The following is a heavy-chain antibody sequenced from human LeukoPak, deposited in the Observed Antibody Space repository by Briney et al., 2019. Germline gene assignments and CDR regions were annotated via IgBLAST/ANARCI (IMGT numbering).Heavy chain of an antibody. CDR1: GGSISNTNW. Sequence: PSGTLSLTCGVSGGSISNTNWWSWVRQPPGQGLEWIGAISLTGLTHYNPSLESRVTVSLDKSKNQPSLNLTSVTAADTAVYYCSRENGAFSPFGYWGQGTLVTVLS. CDR2: ISLTGLT. J-gene: IGHJ4*02. CDR3: SRENGAFSPFGY. D-gene: IGHD2-8*01. V-gene: IGHV4-4*02.